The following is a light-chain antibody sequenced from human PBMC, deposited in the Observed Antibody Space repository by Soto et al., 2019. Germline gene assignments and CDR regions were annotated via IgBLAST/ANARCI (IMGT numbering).Light chain of an antibody. CDR3: QQYGDSLWT. V-gene: IGKV3-11*01. CDR2: DVS. Sequence: IVLTQSPATLSLCPGKRATLSCRASQNISNYLIWYQQKPGQAPRLLIYDVSNMATGIPARFSGSGSGTDFSLTISRLEPEDFAVYYCQQYGDSLWTFGQGTKVDIK. CDR1: QNISNY. J-gene: IGKJ1*01.